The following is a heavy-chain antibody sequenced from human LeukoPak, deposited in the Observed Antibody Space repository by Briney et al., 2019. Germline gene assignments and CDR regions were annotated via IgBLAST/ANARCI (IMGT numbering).Heavy chain of an antibody. D-gene: IGHD3-22*01. CDR2: ISSDGGIE. CDR3: ARDGKSWLPDY. J-gene: IGHJ4*02. CDR1: GFTFGTYS. V-gene: IGHV3-30-3*01. Sequence: GGSLRLSCAATGFTFGTYSIHWVRQAPGKGLEGVTVISSDGGIEYYADSVKGRFTISRDNSKNTLYLQMNSLRTEDTAVYYCARDGKSWLPDYWGQGTLVTVSS.